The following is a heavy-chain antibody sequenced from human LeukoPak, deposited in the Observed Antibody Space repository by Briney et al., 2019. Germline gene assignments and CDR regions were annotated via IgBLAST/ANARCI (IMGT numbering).Heavy chain of an antibody. Sequence: GGSLRLSRAASGFTFSSYWMSWVRQAPGKGLEWVANIKQDGSEKYYVDSVKGRSTISRDNAKNSLYLQMNSLRAEDTAVYYCARGVTDGAPLNIALVDYWGQGTLVTVSS. D-gene: IGHD2/OR15-2a*01. CDR1: GFTFSSYW. V-gene: IGHV3-7*01. CDR3: ARGVTDGAPLNIALVDY. J-gene: IGHJ4*02. CDR2: IKQDGSEK.